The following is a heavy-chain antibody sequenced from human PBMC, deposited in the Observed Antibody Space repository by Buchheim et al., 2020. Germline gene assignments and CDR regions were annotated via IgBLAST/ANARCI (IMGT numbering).Heavy chain of an antibody. CDR2: ISYDGKNK. CDR1: GFPFSIYT. D-gene: IGHD6-19*01. V-gene: IGHV3-30*04. CDR3: ASNAVAGYEGY. J-gene: IGHJ4*03. Sequence: VQVVESGGGVVQPGRSLRLSCGASGFPFSIYTMHWVRQAPGQGLEWVAVISYDGKNKDYAESVKGRFTISRDNSKHTVDLQMNSLRGDDTAVYYCASNAVAGYEGYWGQGT.